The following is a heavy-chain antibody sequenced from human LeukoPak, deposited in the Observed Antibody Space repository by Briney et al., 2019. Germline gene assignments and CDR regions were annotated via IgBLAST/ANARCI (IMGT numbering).Heavy chain of an antibody. CDR1: GFNFDDYA. Sequence: PGRSLRLSCAVSGFNFDDYAIHWVRQGPGKGLEWVAGFSANGGFISYGESVKGRFTISRDNPRNSVFLQMNFLRAEDMAMYFCTKEVQRWHSYFYRPSYALDIWGQGTMVSVSS. CDR3: TKEVQRWHSYFYRPSYALDI. V-gene: IGHV3-9*03. D-gene: IGHD3-22*01. J-gene: IGHJ3*02. CDR2: FSANGGFI.